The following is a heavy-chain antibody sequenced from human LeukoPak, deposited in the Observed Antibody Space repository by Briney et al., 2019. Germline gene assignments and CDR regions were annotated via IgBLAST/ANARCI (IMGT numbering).Heavy chain of an antibody. J-gene: IGHJ4*02. CDR2: IYHSGST. V-gene: IGHV4-59*12. CDR1: GGSISSYY. Sequence: SETLSLTCTVSGGSISSYYWSWIRQPPGKGLEWIGYIYHSGSTYYNPSLKSRVTISVDRSKNQFSLKLSSVTAADTAVYYCARETPGMGGFDYWGQGTLVTVSS. D-gene: IGHD3-16*01. CDR3: ARETPGMGGFDY.